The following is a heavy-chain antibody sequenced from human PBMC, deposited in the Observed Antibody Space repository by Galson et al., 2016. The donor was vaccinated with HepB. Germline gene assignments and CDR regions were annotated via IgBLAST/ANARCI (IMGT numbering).Heavy chain of an antibody. CDR3: ARDSEPGKYGSGSGSFDY. D-gene: IGHD3-10*01. J-gene: IGHJ4*02. V-gene: IGHV4-39*07. CDR2: IYYVGNT. Sequence: LSLTCTVSGGSISSTSHYWGWIRQPPGKGLEWIGTIYYVGNTYYNPSLKSRVTISVDTSKKQFSLNLSSVTAADTAVYYCARDSEPGKYGSGSGSFDYWGQGTLVTVSS. CDR1: GGSISSTSHY.